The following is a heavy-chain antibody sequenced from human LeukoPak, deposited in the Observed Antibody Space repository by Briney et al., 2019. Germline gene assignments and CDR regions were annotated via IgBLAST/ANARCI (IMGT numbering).Heavy chain of an antibody. CDR1: GFTFSSYE. CDR3: ARAGRNFDY. J-gene: IGHJ4*02. Sequence: PGGSLRLSCAASGFTFSSYEMNWVRQAPGKGLEWVSYISTSVSTIYYADSVKGRFTISRDNAKNSLYLQMNSLTAEDTAVYYCARAGRNFDYWGQGTLVTVSS. D-gene: IGHD1-26*01. V-gene: IGHV3-48*03. CDR2: ISTSVSTI.